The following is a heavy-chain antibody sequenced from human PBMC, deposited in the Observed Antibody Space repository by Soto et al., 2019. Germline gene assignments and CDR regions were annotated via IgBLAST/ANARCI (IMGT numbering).Heavy chain of an antibody. CDR3: AKGYCSSTSCYTHATGFDP. CDR2: ISGSGGGT. Sequence: VQLVESGGGLVKPGGSLRLSCAASGFTFSDYYMSWIRQAPGKGLEWLSYISGSGGGTYYADSVRGRFTISRDNPKNTLYLQMKSLRAEDTAVYYCAKGYCSSTSCYTHATGFDPWGQGTLVTVSS. D-gene: IGHD2-2*02. V-gene: IGHV3-23*04. CDR1: GFTFSDYY. J-gene: IGHJ5*02.